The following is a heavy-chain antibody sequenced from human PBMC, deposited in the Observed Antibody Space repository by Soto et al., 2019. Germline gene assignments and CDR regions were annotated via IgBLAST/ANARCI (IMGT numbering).Heavy chain of an antibody. Sequence: GGSLRLSCAASGFSFSSYGMQWVRQAPGKGLEWVAVISYDGSNKYYADSVKDRFTVSRDNSKKTLYLQMNSLRADDTAVYYCVAGQYFFDYCGQGTLFTVSS. CDR2: ISYDGSNK. V-gene: IGHV3-30*03. J-gene: IGHJ4*02. D-gene: IGHD6-19*01. CDR3: VAGQYFFDY. CDR1: GFSFSSYG.